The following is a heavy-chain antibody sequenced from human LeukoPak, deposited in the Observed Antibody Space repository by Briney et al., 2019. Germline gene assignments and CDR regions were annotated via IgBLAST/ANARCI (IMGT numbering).Heavy chain of an antibody. J-gene: IGHJ6*03. V-gene: IGHV4-59*01. Sequence: SETLSLTRNVSGGSLSRYYWSWIRQPPRKGLEWIGYIYYSGSTNYNPSLKSRVTISVDTSKNQFSLKLTSVTAADTAVYYCARMGPPLRGVRYYYYMDVWGKGTTVTVSS. CDR1: GGSLSRYY. CDR3: ARMGPPLRGVRYYYYMDV. D-gene: IGHD3-10*01. CDR2: IYYSGST.